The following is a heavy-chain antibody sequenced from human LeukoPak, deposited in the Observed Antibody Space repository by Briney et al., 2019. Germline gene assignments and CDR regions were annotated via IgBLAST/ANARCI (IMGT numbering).Heavy chain of an antibody. D-gene: IGHD3-10*01. CDR1: GFTFSNHP. CDR2: ISPDGAST. Sequence: GGSLRLSCAASGFTFSNHPMHWVRQAPGKGLESVSVISPDGASTHYANSVKGRFTISRDNSKNTLYLQMNSLRAEDTAVYYCAMDYYGSGSYYTDYWGQGTLVTVSS. J-gene: IGHJ4*02. V-gene: IGHV3-64*01. CDR3: AMDYYGSGSYYTDY.